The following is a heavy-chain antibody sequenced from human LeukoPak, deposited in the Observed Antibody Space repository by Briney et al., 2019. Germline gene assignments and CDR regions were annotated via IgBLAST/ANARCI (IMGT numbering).Heavy chain of an antibody. D-gene: IGHD2-21*02. CDR3: ARDRIVVVTAIPAYYYYGMDV. J-gene: IGHJ6*02. CDR2: ISSSSSYI. CDR1: GFTFSSYS. V-gene: IGHV3-21*01. Sequence: GGSLRLSCAASGFTFSSYSMNWVRQAPGKGLEWVSSISSSSSYIYYADSVKGRFTISRDNAKNSLYLQMNSLRAEDTAVYYCARDRIVVVTAIPAYYYYGMDVWGQGTTVTVSS.